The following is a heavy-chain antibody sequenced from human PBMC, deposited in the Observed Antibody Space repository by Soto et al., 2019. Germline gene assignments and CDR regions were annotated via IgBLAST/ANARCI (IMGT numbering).Heavy chain of an antibody. V-gene: IGHV4-34*01. J-gene: IGHJ6*03. D-gene: IGHD3-10*01. CDR1: GGSFSGYY. CDR3: ARERAVLLWFGEPSGMDV. Sequence: PSETLSLTCAVYGGSFSGYYWSWIRQPPGKGLEWIGEINHSGSTNYNPSLKSRVTISVDTSKNQFSLKLSSVTAADTAVYYCARERAVLLWFGEPSGMDVWGKGTTVTVSS. CDR2: INHSGST.